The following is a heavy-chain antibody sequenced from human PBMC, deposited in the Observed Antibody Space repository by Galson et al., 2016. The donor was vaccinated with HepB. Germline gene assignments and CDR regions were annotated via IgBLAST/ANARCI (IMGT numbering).Heavy chain of an antibody. V-gene: IGHV3-23*01. J-gene: IGHJ4*02. CDR2: ISGSGGSI. D-gene: IGHD6-19*01. Sequence: SWIRQHPGKGLEWVSGISGSGGSIYSADSVKGRFTISRDNSKNTLCLQMNSLRADDTAVYYCAKKSLVAGTATYVFDNWGQGTLVTVSS. CDR3: AKKSLVAGTATYVFDN.